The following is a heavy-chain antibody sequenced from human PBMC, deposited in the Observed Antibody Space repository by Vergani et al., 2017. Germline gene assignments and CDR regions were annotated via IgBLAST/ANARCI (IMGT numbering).Heavy chain of an antibody. CDR3: AAPKKSGAKGQGAFEI. Sequence: QVQLVQSGAEVKKPGSSVKVSCKASGGTFSSYAISWVRQAPGQGLEWMGGIIPIFGIANYAQKFQGRVTITADKSTSTAYMERSSLRSEDTAVYYCAAPKKSGAKGQGAFEIWGQGTMVTVSS. V-gene: IGHV1-69*17. CDR2: IIPIFGIA. D-gene: IGHD7-27*01. J-gene: IGHJ3*02. CDR1: GGTFSSYA.